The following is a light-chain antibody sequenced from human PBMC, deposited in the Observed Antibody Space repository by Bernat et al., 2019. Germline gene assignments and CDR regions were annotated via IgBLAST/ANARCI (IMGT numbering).Light chain of an antibody. CDR2: GVS. CDR3: QKSHSNPTCT. CDR1: QSIDTY. J-gene: IGKJ1*01. V-gene: IGKV1-39*01. Sequence: DIQMTQSPSSLSASVGDRVTITCRASQSIDTYLNWYQQKPGKAPKLLIYGVSNLQRGVPSRFSGSGSGTDFTLTIRTLQPEDFATYYCQKSHSNPTCTLGQGTKVEIK.